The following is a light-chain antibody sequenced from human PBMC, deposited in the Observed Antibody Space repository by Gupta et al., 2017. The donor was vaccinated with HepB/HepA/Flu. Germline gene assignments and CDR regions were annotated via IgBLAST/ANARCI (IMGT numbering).Light chain of an antibody. V-gene: IGLV2-14*03. Sequence: QSALTQPASVSGSPGQSITLSCTGSRSDVGKYDFVSWYKQHPGKAPKLLIYDVSNRPSGVSNRFSGSKSGNTASLTISGLQAEDEADFYCSSFAATNIWVFGGGTKLTVL. J-gene: IGLJ3*02. CDR1: RSDVGKYDF. CDR3: SSFAATNIWV. CDR2: DVS.